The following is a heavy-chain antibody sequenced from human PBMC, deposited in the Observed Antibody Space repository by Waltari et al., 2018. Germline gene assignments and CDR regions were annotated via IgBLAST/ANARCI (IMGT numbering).Heavy chain of an antibody. J-gene: IGHJ4*02. V-gene: IGHV4-38-2*01. D-gene: IGHD6-19*01. CDR1: GYSISSGYY. Sequence: QVQLQESGPGLVKPSETLSLTCAVSGYSISSGYYWGWIRQPPGKGLERIGSIYHSGSTYYNPSLKSRVTISVDTSKNQFSLKLSSVTAADTAVYYCARSTTVAGTVDYWGQGTLVTVSS. CDR2: IYHSGST. CDR3: ARSTTVAGTVDY.